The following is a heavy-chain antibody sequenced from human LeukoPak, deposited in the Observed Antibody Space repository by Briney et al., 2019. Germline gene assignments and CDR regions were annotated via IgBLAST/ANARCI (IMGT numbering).Heavy chain of an antibody. Sequence: PSETLSLTCTVSGGSISSYYWSWIRQPPGKGLEWIGYIYYSGSTNYNPSLKSRVTISVDTSKNRFSLKLSSVTAADTAVYYCARDLGSPDHDYWGQGTLVTVSS. CDR1: GGSISSYY. D-gene: IGHD1-14*01. V-gene: IGHV4-59*12. CDR3: ARDLGSPDHDY. J-gene: IGHJ4*02. CDR2: IYYSGST.